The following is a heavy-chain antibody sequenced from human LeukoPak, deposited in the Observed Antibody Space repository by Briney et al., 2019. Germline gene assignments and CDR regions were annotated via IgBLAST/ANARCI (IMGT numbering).Heavy chain of an antibody. J-gene: IGHJ4*02. CDR3: AKDLAWSTPRGFDY. CDR2: ISYDGSNK. CDR1: GFTFSSYG. D-gene: IGHD2-15*01. Sequence: GGSLRLSCAASGFTFSSYGMHWVRQAPGKGREGVAVISYDGSNKYYADSVKGRFTISRDNSKNTLYLQMNSLRAEDTAVYYCAKDLAWSTPRGFDYCGQGTLVTVSS. V-gene: IGHV3-30*18.